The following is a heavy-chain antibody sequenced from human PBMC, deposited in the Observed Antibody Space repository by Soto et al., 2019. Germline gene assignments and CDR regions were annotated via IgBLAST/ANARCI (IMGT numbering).Heavy chain of an antibody. CDR3: AKGRSPPVSLVPYYDSWGGVDS. CDR2: MSGSGGTT. J-gene: IGHJ5*01. D-gene: IGHD3-3*01. V-gene: IGHV3-23*01. CDR1: GFTFSNYA. Sequence: EVQLLESGGGLIQPGGSLRLSCAASGFTFSNYAMCWVRQAPGKGLAWVSAMSGSGGTTYYADSVKGRLTVFRDNSKNTLYLQMNSLRAEDTAVYYCAKGRSPPVSLVPYYDSWGGVDSWGQGTLVTVSS.